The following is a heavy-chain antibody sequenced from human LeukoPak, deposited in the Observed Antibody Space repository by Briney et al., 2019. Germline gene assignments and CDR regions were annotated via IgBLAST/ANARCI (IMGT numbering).Heavy chain of an antibody. D-gene: IGHD6-13*01. V-gene: IGHV4-4*07. J-gene: IGHJ2*01. Sequence: SETLSLTCTVSGGSISSYYWSWIRQPAGKGLEWIWRIYTSGSTNYNPSLKSRVTMSVDTSKNQFSLKLTSVTAADTAVYYCATGATGDSWTLYFDLWGRGTLVTVSS. CDR2: IYTSGST. CDR1: GGSISSYY. CDR3: ATGATGDSWTLYFDL.